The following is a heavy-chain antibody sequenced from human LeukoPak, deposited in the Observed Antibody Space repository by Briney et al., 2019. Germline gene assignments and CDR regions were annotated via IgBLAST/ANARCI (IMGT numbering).Heavy chain of an antibody. V-gene: IGHV3-30-3*01. CDR2: ISYDGSNK. Sequence: PGRSLRLSCAASGFTFSSYAMHWVRQAPGKGLERVAVISYDGSNKYYADSVKGRFTISRDNSKNTLYLQMNSLRAEDTAVYYCARARIFDYWGQGTLVTVSS. CDR1: GFTFSSYA. CDR3: ARARIFDY. D-gene: IGHD1-14*01. J-gene: IGHJ4*02.